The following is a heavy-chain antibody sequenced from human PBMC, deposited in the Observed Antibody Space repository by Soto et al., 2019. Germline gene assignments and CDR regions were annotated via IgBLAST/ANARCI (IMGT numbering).Heavy chain of an antibody. CDR1: GFTFSDYY. Sequence: LRLSCAASGFTFSDYYMSWIRQAPGKGLEWVSYISSSGSTIYYADSVKGRFTISRDNAKNSLYLQMNSLRAEDTAVYYCARDQSRYYDSSGYSGRIDYWGQGTLVTVSS. V-gene: IGHV3-11*01. J-gene: IGHJ4*02. D-gene: IGHD3-22*01. CDR3: ARDQSRYYDSSGYSGRIDY. CDR2: ISSSGSTI.